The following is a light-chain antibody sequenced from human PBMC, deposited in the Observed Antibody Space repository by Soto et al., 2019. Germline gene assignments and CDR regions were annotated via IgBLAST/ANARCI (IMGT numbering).Light chain of an antibody. CDR2: SAT. CDR3: QQSFSTPQT. CDR1: QSINNF. Sequence: DIQMTQSASSLTASLGDRVTITCRASQSINNFLNWYQQKPGQAPKLLMYSATTLLGGVPSRFGGSGSGTDFSLTISSLQPEDFATYYCQQSFSTPQTFGQGTKVDIK. J-gene: IGKJ1*01. V-gene: IGKV1-39*01.